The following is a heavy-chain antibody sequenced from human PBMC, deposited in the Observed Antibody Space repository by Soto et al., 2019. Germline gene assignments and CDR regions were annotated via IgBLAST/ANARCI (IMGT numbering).Heavy chain of an antibody. Sequence: PSETLSLTCAVSGGSISSSTWWSCVRQPPGKGLEWIGEVYHSGSTNYNPSLKGRITVSIDKSKNQFSLNLSSVTAADTAVYYCARGATVTQYDYWGQGTLVTVSS. D-gene: IGHD4-17*01. CDR3: ARGATVTQYDY. CDR2: VYHSGST. J-gene: IGHJ4*02. CDR1: GGSISSSTW. V-gene: IGHV4-4*02.